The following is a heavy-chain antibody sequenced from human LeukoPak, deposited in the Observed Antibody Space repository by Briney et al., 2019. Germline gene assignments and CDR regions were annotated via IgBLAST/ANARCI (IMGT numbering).Heavy chain of an antibody. V-gene: IGHV3-23*01. CDR3: AKATQRYCTGGTCYPLDY. Sequence: GGSLRLSCAASGFTFGNYAMAWVRQSPGKGLEWVSCITDIGKNTYHTDSVKGRFTISRDNSKNTLSLQMNSLRVEDTAVYYCAKATQRYCTGGTCYPLDYWGQGTLVTISS. D-gene: IGHD2-8*02. CDR2: ITDIGKNT. CDR1: GFTFGNYA. J-gene: IGHJ4*02.